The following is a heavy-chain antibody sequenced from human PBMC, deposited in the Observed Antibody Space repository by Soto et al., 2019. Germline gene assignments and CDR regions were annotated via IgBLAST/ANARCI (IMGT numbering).Heavy chain of an antibody. V-gene: IGHV3-23*01. Sequence: EVQLLESGGGLVQPGGSLRLSCAASGFTFSSYAMSWVRQAPGKGLEWVSAISGSGGSTYYADSVKGRFTISRDNSKNTLYLQMNSLRAEDTAVYYCAKAPDVTSRGRGYDYYGMDVWGQGTTVTVSS. CDR1: GFTFSSYA. CDR2: ISGSGGST. J-gene: IGHJ6*02. D-gene: IGHD1-26*01. CDR3: AKAPDVTSRGRGYDYYGMDV.